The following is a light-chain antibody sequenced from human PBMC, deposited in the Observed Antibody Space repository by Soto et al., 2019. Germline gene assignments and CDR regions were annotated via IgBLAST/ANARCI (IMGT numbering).Light chain of an antibody. CDR2: GNS. J-gene: IGLJ1*01. V-gene: IGLV1-40*01. CDR1: SSNIGAGYD. Sequence: QSVLAQPPSVSGAPGQKVTISCTGSSSNIGAGYDLHWYQQLPGTAPKLLLYGNSNRPSGVPDRFSGSKSGTSASLAISGIQSEDEADYYCAAWDDSLNGRVFGTGTKVTVL. CDR3: AAWDDSLNGRV.